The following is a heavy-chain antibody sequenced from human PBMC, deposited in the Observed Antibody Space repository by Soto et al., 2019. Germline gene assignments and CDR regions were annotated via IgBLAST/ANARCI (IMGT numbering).Heavy chain of an antibody. V-gene: IGHV3-23*01. CDR2: ISGTGRST. D-gene: IGHD6-19*01. CDR3: AKGNTSGWYFFDY. J-gene: IGHJ4*02. Sequence: EVQLWESGGGLVQPGGSLRLSCEASGFTFINCAMSWVRQAPGKGLEWVSGISGTGRSTFYADSVEGRFTISRDNSKNTVYLQMNSLRAEDTAVYYFAKGNTSGWYFFDYWGQGTLVTVSS. CDR1: GFTFINCA.